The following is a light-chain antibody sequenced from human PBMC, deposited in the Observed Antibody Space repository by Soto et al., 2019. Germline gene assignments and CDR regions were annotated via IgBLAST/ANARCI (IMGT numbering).Light chain of an antibody. CDR2: EVT. J-gene: IGLJ2*01. CDR3: SSYAGNNVVI. Sequence: QPVLTQPPSASGSPRQSVTISCTGTSSDVGGYNYVSWYQQHPGKVPKLLIYEVTRRPSGVPDRFSGSKSGNTASLTVSALQAEDEAHYYCSSYAGNNVVIFGGGTKLTVL. V-gene: IGLV2-8*01. CDR1: SSDVGGYNY.